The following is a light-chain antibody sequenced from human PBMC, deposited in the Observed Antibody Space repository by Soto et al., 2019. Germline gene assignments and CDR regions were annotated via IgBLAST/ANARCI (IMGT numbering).Light chain of an antibody. Sequence: EIQMTQSPASLSTSVGDRVTITCRAGERINIYLNWYRQKPGKAPELLIYSASNLQSGVPSRFSGSGSGTEFTLTISSLQPEDFATYFCQQSYTTPGYTLGQGTKVDIK. CDR2: SAS. V-gene: IGKV1-39*01. CDR3: QQSYTTPGYT. J-gene: IGKJ2*01. CDR1: ERINIY.